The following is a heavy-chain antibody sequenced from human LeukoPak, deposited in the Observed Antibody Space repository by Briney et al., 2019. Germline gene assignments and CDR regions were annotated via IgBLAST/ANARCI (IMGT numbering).Heavy chain of an antibody. V-gene: IGHV1-69*13. CDR1: GYTFTSYY. J-gene: IGHJ5*02. CDR3: ARDRGSSGWSENWFDP. Sequence: ASVKVSCKASGYTFTSYYMHWVRQAPGQGLEWMGGIIPIFGTANYAQKFQGRVTITADESTSTAYMELSSLRSEDTAVYYCARDRGSSGWSENWFDPWGQGTLVTVSS. D-gene: IGHD6-19*01. CDR2: IIPIFGTA.